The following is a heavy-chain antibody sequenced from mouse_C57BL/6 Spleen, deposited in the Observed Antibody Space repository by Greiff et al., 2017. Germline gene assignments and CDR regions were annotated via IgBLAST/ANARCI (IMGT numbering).Heavy chain of an antibody. Sequence: QQSGQGLEWIGEFDPSDSYTNYNQKFNRKATLTVDTSSSTAYMQLSSLTSEDSAVYYCARGITIVRYFDVWGTGTTVTVSS. CDR3: ARGITIVRYFDV. J-gene: IGHJ1*03. D-gene: IGHD2-5*01. CDR2: FDPSDSYT. V-gene: IGHV1-50*01.